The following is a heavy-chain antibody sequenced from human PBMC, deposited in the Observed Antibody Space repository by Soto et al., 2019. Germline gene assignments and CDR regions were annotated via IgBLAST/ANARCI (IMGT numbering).Heavy chain of an antibody. V-gene: IGHV1-46*01. Sequence: QVQLVQSGAEVKKPGASAKVSCKTSAYTFTNYYIHWVRQAPGQGLEWMGIINPSGGRTDYTQKCQDRVIISSDTSTITVYMELSSLRSEDTAVYYCAGDHRLLWFGELLFWDQGTMVTVSS. CDR3: AGDHRLLWFGELLF. D-gene: IGHD3-10*01. CDR2: INPSGGRT. CDR1: AYTFTNYY. J-gene: IGHJ4*02.